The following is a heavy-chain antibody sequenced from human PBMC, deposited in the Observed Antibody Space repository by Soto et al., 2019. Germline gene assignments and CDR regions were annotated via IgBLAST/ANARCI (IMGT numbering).Heavy chain of an antibody. CDR2: IIPILGIA. D-gene: IGHD2-15*01. CDR3: ARSRNGGPAPY. V-gene: IGHV1-69*02. CDR1: GGTFSSYT. J-gene: IGHJ4*02. Sequence: SVKVSCKASGGTFSSYTISWVRQAPGQVLEWMGRIIPILGIANYAQKFQGRVTITADKSTSTAYMELSSLRSEDTAVYYCARSRNGGPAPYWGQGTLVTVSS.